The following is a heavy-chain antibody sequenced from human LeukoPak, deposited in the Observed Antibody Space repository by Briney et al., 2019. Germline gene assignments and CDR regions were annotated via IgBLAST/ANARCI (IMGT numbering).Heavy chain of an antibody. Sequence: GGSLRLSCAASGFIVSNNYMFWVRQAPGKGLEWVSAIYSDGRTYYADSVRGRFTISRDISKSTLYLQMSSLRAEDAAVYFCSRVGYTYKTRALWGQGTLVTVSS. V-gene: IGHV3-66*01. CDR3: SRVGYTYKTRAL. J-gene: IGHJ4*02. CDR1: GFIVSNNY. D-gene: IGHD5-18*01. CDR2: IYSDGRT.